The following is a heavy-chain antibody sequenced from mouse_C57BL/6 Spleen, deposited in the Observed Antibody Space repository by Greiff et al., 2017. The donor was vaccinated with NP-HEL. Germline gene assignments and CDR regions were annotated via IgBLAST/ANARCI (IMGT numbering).Heavy chain of an antibody. J-gene: IGHJ4*01. CDR1: GYTFTTYP. Sequence: QVQLKESGAELVKPGASVKMSCKASGYTFTTYPIEWMKQNHGKSLEWIGNFHPYNDDTKYNEKFKGKATLTVEKSSSTVYLELSRLTSDDSAVYYCARSGLLDYYAMDYWGQGTSVTVSS. CDR3: ARSGLLDYYAMDY. V-gene: IGHV1-47*01. D-gene: IGHD2-3*01. CDR2: FHPYNDDT.